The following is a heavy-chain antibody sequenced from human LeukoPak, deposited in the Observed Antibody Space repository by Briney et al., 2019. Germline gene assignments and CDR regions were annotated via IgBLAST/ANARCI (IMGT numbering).Heavy chain of an antibody. J-gene: IGHJ6*02. Sequence: GGSLRLSCAASGFTFSRYSMNWVRQAPGKGLEWVSHISSRSSDTYYADSVKGRFTTSRDNAKNSLYLQMNSLRAEDTAVYYCARGSGSYSGGMDVWGQGTTVTVSS. CDR3: ARGSGSYSGGMDV. CDR2: ISSRSSDT. V-gene: IGHV3-21*05. CDR1: GFTFSRYS. D-gene: IGHD3-10*01.